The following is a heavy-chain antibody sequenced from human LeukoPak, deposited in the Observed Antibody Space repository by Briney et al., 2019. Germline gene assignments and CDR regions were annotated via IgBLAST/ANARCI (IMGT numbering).Heavy chain of an antibody. Sequence: ASVKVSCKASGYTFTGYYIHWVRQAPGQGLEWMGWINPNSGDTNYAQKFQGRVTMTRDTSISTAYMELSRLRSDDTAVYYCARASIVYYYDSSGYYYNYFDYWGQGSLVTVSS. J-gene: IGHJ4*02. D-gene: IGHD3-22*01. CDR1: GYTFTGYY. CDR2: INPNSGDT. V-gene: IGHV1-2*02. CDR3: ARASIVYYYDSSGYYYNYFDY.